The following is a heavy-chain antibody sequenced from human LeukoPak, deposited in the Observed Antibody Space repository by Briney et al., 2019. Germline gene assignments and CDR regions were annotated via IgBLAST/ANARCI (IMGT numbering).Heavy chain of an antibody. D-gene: IGHD1-26*01. CDR2: INPNSGGT. J-gene: IGHJ4*02. CDR3: ALGLGPRSWELPFDY. V-gene: IGHV1-2*02. CDR1: GYTFTGYY. Sequence: GASVKVSCKASGYTFTGYYMHWVRQAPGQGLEWMGWINPNSGGTNYAQKFQGRVTMTRDTSISTAYMELSRLRSDDTAVYYCALGLGPRSWELPFDYWGQGTLVTVSS.